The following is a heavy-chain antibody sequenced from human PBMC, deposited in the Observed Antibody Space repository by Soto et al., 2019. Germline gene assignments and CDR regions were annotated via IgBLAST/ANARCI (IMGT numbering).Heavy chain of an antibody. V-gene: IGHV1-69*13. CDR3: AREEGEAARSRFDP. CDR1: GGTFISYA. CDR2: IIPIFGTA. D-gene: IGHD6-6*01. Sequence: GASVKVSCKASGGTFISYAISWVRQAPGQGLEWMGGIIPIFGTANYAQKFQGRVTITADESTSTAYMELSSLRSEDTAVYYCAREEGEAARSRFDPWGQGTLVTVSS. J-gene: IGHJ5*02.